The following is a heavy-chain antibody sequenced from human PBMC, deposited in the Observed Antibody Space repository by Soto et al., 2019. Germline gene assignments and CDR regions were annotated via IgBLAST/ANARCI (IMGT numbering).Heavy chain of an antibody. D-gene: IGHD3-10*01. J-gene: IGHJ6*03. CDR3: ARILCGYYGSGSFHMDV. Sequence: ASVKVSCKASGYTFTSYYMHWVRQAPGQGLEWMGIINPSGGSTSYAQKFQGRVTISKDTSKNQVVLTMTNMDPVDTATYYCARILCGYYGSGSFHMDVWGKGTTVTVSS. V-gene: IGHV1-46*01. CDR2: INPSGGST. CDR1: GYTFTSYY.